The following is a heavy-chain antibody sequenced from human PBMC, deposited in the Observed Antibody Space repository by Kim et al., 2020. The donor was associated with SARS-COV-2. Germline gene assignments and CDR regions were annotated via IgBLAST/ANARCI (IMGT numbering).Heavy chain of an antibody. Sequence: STYYADSVKGRFTISRDNSKNTLYLQMNSLRAEDTAVYYCAKPITMIQDYWGQGTLVTVSS. CDR2: ST. CDR3: AKPITMIQDY. J-gene: IGHJ4*02. D-gene: IGHD3-22*01. V-gene: IGHV3-23*01.